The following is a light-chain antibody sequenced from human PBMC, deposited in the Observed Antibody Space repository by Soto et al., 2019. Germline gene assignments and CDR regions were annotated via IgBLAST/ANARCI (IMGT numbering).Light chain of an antibody. J-gene: IGLJ1*01. CDR3: SSYAGRNNFYV. CDR2: EVS. CDR1: RSDVGTYNY. V-gene: IGLV2-8*01. Sequence: QPVLTQPPSASGSPGQSVTISCTGTRSDVGTYNYVSWYQQHPGKAPKLIIYEVSKRPSGVPDRFSGSKSGNTASLTVSGLQAEDEADYYCSSYAGRNNFYVFGTGTKVTV.